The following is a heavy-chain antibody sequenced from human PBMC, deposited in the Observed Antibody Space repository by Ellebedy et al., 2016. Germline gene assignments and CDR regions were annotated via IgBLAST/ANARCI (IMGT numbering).Heavy chain of an antibody. CDR3: AKDLPGSGWSFDF. V-gene: IGHV3-30*18. CDR2: ISYDGSNK. Sequence: GESLKISCAASGFTFSSYGMHWVRQAPGKGLEWVAIISYDGSNKDYADSVKGRFTISRDNSKNTLYLQMNSLKPEDTAVYYCAKDLPGSGWSFDFWGQGTLVTVSS. CDR1: GFTFSSYG. D-gene: IGHD6-19*01. J-gene: IGHJ4*02.